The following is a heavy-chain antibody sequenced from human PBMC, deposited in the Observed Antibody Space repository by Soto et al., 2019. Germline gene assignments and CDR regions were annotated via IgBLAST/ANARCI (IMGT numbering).Heavy chain of an antibody. CDR2: IYYSGST. V-gene: IGHV4-31*03. CDR1: GGSISSGGYY. D-gene: IGHD6-13*01. Sequence: QVQLQESGPGLVKPSQTLSLTCTVSGGSISSGGYYWSWIRQHPGKGLEWIGYIYYSGSTYYNPSLKSRVTIAVDTSKNQFSLKLSSVTAADTAVYYCARVGRSIAAAGTHFDYWGQGTLVTVSS. CDR3: ARVGRSIAAAGTHFDY. J-gene: IGHJ4*02.